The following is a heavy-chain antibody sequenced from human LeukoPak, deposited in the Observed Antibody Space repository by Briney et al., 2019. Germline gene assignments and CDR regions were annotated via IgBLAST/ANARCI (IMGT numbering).Heavy chain of an antibody. D-gene: IGHD5-24*01. CDR3: ASSTITSTLDY. Sequence: PGGCLRLSCAASGFTFSSYGMHWVRQAPGKGLEWVAVIWYDGSNKYYADSVKGRFTISRDNSKDTLYLQMNSLRAEDTAVYYCASSTITSTLDYWGQGTLDTVSS. CDR1: GFTFSSYG. V-gene: IGHV3-33*01. CDR2: IWYDGSNK. J-gene: IGHJ4*02.